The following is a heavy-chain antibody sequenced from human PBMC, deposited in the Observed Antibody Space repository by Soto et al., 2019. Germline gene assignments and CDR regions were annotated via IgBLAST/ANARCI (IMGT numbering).Heavy chain of an antibody. Sequence: EVQLVESGGGLVQPGGSLRLSRAASGFTFSSYSMNWVRQAPGKGLEWVSYISSSSSTIYYADSVKGRFTISRDNAKNSLYLQMNSLRDEDTAVYYCARDQRRVYGSGRLDYWGQGTLVTVSS. CDR2: ISSSSSTI. CDR3: ARDQRRVYGSGRLDY. CDR1: GFTFSSYS. V-gene: IGHV3-48*02. D-gene: IGHD3-10*01. J-gene: IGHJ4*02.